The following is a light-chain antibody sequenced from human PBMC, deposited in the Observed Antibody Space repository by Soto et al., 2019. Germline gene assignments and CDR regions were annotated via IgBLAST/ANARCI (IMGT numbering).Light chain of an antibody. J-gene: IGKJ1*01. CDR3: QQYNNWPPWT. V-gene: IGKV3-15*01. Sequence: EIVMTQSPATLSVSPGERATLSCRASQSVSSNLAWYQQKPGQAPRLLIYGASTRATGIPARFSGSGSRTEFTLTISSQQSEDFAVYYCQQYNNWPPWTFGQGTKVEIK. CDR2: GAS. CDR1: QSVSSN.